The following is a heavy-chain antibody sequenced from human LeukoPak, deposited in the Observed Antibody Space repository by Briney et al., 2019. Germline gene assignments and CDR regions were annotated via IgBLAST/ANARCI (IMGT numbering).Heavy chain of an antibody. CDR3: ARVGDYYDSSGYYTYYYYMDV. CDR1: GGSISSYY. CDR2: IYTSGST. V-gene: IGHV4-4*07. D-gene: IGHD3-22*01. J-gene: IGHJ6*03. Sequence: SETLSLTCTVSGGSISSYYWSWIRQPAGKGLEWIGRIYTSGSTNYNPSLKSRVTISVDKSKNQFSRKLSSVTAADTAVYYCARVGDYYDSSGYYTYYYYMDVWGKGTTVTVSS.